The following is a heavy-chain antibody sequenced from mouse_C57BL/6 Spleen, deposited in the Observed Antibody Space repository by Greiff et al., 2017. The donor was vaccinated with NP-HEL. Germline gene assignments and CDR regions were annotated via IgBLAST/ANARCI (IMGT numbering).Heavy chain of an antibody. V-gene: IGHV1-9*01. CDR2: ILPGSGST. CDR1: GYTFTGYW. D-gene: IGHD1-1*01. Sequence: QVQLKESGAELMKPGASVKPSCKATGYTFTGYWIEWVKQRPGHGLEWIGEILPGSGSTNYNEKFKGKATFTADTSSNTAYMQLSSLTTEDSAIYYCARYPHYYGSSVGGYFDYWGQGTTLTVSS. J-gene: IGHJ2*01. CDR3: ARYPHYYGSSVGGYFDY.